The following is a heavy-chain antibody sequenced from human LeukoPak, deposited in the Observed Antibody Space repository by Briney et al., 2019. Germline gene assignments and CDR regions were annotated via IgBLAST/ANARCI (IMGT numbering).Heavy chain of an antibody. CDR1: GITLSNYG. CDR2: ISGSGVST. J-gene: IGHJ4*02. V-gene: IGHV3-23*01. D-gene: IGHD3-22*01. Sequence: GGSLRLSCAVSGITLSNYGMSWVRHAPGKGLEWGSAISGSGVSTYYADSVKGRFTIARDNSKNTLYLHMNSLRAEDTAVYYCAKDHNYYDSSGYYSPVFGYWGQGTLVTVSS. CDR3: AKDHNYYDSSGYYSPVFGY.